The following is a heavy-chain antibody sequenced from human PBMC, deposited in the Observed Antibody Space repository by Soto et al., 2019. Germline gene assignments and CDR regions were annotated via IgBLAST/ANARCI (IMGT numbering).Heavy chain of an antibody. J-gene: IGHJ3*02. V-gene: IGHV1-69*01. CDR1: GGPFSRYA. D-gene: IGHD3-3*01. CDR2: ITPIAETT. CDR3: ARGVAPGQTADTYFCDI. Sequence: QAQLVQSGAEVKKPGSSVRVSCRASGGPFSRYAVSWVRQAPGQGLEWIGGITPIAETTNYAQKFRGRLSITAEEPTDTVYMELRRLTSDDTADYFCARGVAPGQTADTYFCDIWGQGTRVTVSS.